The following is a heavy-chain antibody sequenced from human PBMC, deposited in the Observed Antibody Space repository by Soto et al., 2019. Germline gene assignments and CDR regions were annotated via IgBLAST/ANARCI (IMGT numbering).Heavy chain of an antibody. V-gene: IGHV3-11*01. CDR2: ISDSGNII. CDR3: ARRTRGAGWFDP. Sequence: QVQLVESGGGLVKPGGSLRLSCAASGFTFSDNYMTWIRQAPGRGLEWVAYISDSGNIIYYADSVQGRFTVSRDNAKNSPYLQMNSLSAEDTAVNYCARRTRGAGWFDPWGQGTLVTVSS. CDR1: GFTFSDNY. J-gene: IGHJ5*02. D-gene: IGHD3-16*01.